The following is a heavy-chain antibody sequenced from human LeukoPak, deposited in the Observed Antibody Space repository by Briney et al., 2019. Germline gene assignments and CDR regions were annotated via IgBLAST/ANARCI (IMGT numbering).Heavy chain of an antibody. Sequence: GGSLRLSCAASGFTFSSYSMNWVRQAPGKGLEWVSSISSSSSYIYYADSVKGRFTISRDNAKNSLYLQMNSLGAEDTAVYYCARGHRGYSNYAFDYWGQGTLVTVSS. CDR2: ISSSSSYI. V-gene: IGHV3-21*01. J-gene: IGHJ4*02. CDR1: GFTFSSYS. D-gene: IGHD4-11*01. CDR3: ARGHRGYSNYAFDY.